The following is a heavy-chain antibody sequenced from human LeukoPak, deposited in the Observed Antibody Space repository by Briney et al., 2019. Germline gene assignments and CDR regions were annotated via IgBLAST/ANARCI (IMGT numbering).Heavy chain of an antibody. CDR3: AKRSKYYFDY. J-gene: IGHJ4*02. Sequence: GSLRLSCAASGPTFSSYAMSWVRQAPGKGLEWVSAISGSGGSTYYADPVKGRFTISRDNSKNTLYLQMNSLRAEDTAVYYCAKRSKYYFDYWGQGTLVTVSS. CDR1: GPTFSSYA. V-gene: IGHV3-23*01. CDR2: ISGSGGST. D-gene: IGHD1-26*01.